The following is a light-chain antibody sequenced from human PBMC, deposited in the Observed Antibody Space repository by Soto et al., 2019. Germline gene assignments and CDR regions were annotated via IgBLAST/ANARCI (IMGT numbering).Light chain of an antibody. J-gene: IGKJ5*01. CDR3: QQYENLPIT. CDR1: HGIDNY. V-gene: IGKV1-33*01. CDR2: DAS. Sequence: GDRVTITCQASHGIDNYLNWYQQKAGKAPKLLIYDASNLETGVPSRFYGGGSGTDFTFTISSLQPEDIATYYCQQYENLPITFGQGTRLEIK.